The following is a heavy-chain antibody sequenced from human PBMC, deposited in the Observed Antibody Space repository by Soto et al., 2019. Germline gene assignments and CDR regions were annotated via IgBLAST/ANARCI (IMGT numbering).Heavy chain of an antibody. Sequence: GGSLRLSCAASGFTFSSYWMSWVRQAPGKGLEWVANIKQDGSEKYYVDSVKGRFTISRDNAKNSLYLQMNSLRAEDTAVYYCVSRGYSSSWAPLVYWGQGSLVTGSS. D-gene: IGHD6-13*01. V-gene: IGHV3-7*05. CDR3: VSRGYSSSWAPLVY. CDR1: GFTFSSYW. CDR2: IKQDGSEK. J-gene: IGHJ4*02.